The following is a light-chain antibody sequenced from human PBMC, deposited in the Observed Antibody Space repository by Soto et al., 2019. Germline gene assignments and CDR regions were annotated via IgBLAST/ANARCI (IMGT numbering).Light chain of an antibody. Sequence: EIVMTQSPATLSVSPGETTRLSCRASQSINSDVAWYQQKVGQTPRLLIYGASNRATGIPDRFSGSGSGTDFTLTISRLEPEDFAVYYCQQHDNSPWMFGQGTKVDI. J-gene: IGKJ1*01. CDR3: QQHDNSPWM. V-gene: IGKV3D-15*02. CDR2: GAS. CDR1: QSINSD.